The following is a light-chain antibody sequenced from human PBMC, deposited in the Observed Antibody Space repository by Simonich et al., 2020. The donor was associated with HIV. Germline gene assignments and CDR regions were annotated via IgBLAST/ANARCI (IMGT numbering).Light chain of an antibody. CDR2: WAS. J-gene: IGKJ1*01. CDR1: LSVLYSSNNKNY. Sequence: DFVMTQSPDSLAVSLGERATINCKSSLSVLYSSNNKNYLAWYQQKPGQPPKLLIYWASTRESGVPDRCSASGSGTDFTLTISSLQAEDVAVYYCQQYYSTPTWTFGQGTKVEIK. V-gene: IGKV4-1*01. CDR3: QQYYSTPTWT.